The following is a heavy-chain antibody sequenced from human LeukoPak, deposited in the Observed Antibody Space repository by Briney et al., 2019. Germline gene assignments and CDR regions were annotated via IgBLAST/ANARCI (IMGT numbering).Heavy chain of an antibody. J-gene: IGHJ3*01. CDR1: GFTFSSYS. V-gene: IGHV3-23*01. Sequence: GGTLRLSCAASGFTFSSYSMSWVRQAPGKGLEWVSIISDSGANTYYADSVRGRFTISRDIAKTSLYLQMNSLRAEDTAIYYCARDMEPDAFYLWGQGTMVTVSS. D-gene: IGHD1-1*01. CDR3: ARDMEPDAFYL. CDR2: ISDSGANT.